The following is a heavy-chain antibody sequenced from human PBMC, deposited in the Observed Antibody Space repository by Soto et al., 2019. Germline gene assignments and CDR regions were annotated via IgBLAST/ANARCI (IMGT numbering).Heavy chain of an antibody. CDR1: GGSISSSSYY. J-gene: IGHJ6*02. D-gene: IGHD3-10*01. CDR3: ARGRVRGAPSYYYGMDV. CDR2: IYYSGSA. Sequence: SETLSLTCTVSGGSISSSSYYWGWIRQPPGKGLEWIGSIYYSGSAYYNPSLKSRVTISVDTSKNQFSLKLSSVTAADTTVYYCARGRVRGAPSYYYGMDVWGQGTTVTVSS. V-gene: IGHV4-39*01.